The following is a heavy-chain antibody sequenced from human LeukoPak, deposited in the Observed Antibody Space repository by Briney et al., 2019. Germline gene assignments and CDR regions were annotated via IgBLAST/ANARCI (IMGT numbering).Heavy chain of an antibody. CDR2: IYYSGST. CDR1: GGSISSYY. D-gene: IGHD4-17*01. Sequence: PSETLSLTCTVSGGSISSYYWSWTRQPPGKGLEWIGYIYYSGSTNYNPSLKSRVTISVDTSKNQFSLKLSSVTAADTAVYYCARQDYGDYDYYFDYWGQGTLVTVSS. CDR3: ARQDYGDYDYYFDY. J-gene: IGHJ4*02. V-gene: IGHV4-59*01.